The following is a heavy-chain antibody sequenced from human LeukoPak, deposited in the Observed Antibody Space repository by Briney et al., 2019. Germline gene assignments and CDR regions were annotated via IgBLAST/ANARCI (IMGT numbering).Heavy chain of an antibody. D-gene: IGHD3-9*01. CDR1: GYTFTGYY. CDR3: ARSTGPPYDILTDYYYYGMDV. J-gene: IGHJ6*02. CDR2: INPNSGGT. Sequence: ASVTVSCKASGYTFTGYYMHWLRQAPGQGLEWMGWINPNSGGTNYAQKFQGRVTMTRDTSISTAYLELSRLRSDDTAVYYCARSTGPPYDILTDYYYYGMDVWGQGTTVTVSS. V-gene: IGHV1-2*02.